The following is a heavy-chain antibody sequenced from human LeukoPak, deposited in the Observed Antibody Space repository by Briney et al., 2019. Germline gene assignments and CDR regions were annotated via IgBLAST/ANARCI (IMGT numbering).Heavy chain of an antibody. CDR2: TYYRSKWYN. CDR1: GDSVSSNSAA. Sequence: SQTLPLTCAISGDSVSSNSAAWNWIRQSPSRGLEWLGRTYYRSKWYNDYAVSVKSRITINPDTSKNQFSLQLNSVTPEDTAVYYCARAGPGLAARMGSYFDYWGQGTLVTVSS. J-gene: IGHJ4*02. V-gene: IGHV6-1*01. CDR3: ARAGPGLAARMGSYFDY. D-gene: IGHD6-6*01.